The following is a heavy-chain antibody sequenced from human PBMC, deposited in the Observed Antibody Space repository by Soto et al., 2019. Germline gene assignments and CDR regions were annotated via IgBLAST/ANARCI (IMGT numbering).Heavy chain of an antibody. CDR3: SRPGYTGTYSVRLLDY. CDR2: LYSGTDT. Sequence: GGSLRLSCAASGFTVSISYLTSGRQAPGKAVKWVAILYSGTDTVYADSVTGRFTISRDRSKNTLYLQMHSHRAEDTAMYFCSRPGYTGTYSVRLLDYWGQGSLVTVSS. J-gene: IGHJ4*02. D-gene: IGHD1-26*01. CDR1: GFTVSISY. V-gene: IGHV3-53*01.